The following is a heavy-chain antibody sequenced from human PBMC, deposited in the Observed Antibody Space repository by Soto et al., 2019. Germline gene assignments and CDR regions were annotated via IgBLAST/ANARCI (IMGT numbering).Heavy chain of an antibody. CDR2: INVGNGNT. CDR1: GYTFTNYA. V-gene: IGHV1-3*01. D-gene: IGHD2-15*01. Sequence: QVQLVQSGAEVKKPGASVKIYCKASGYTFTNYAMHWVRQAPGQRLEWMGWINVGNGNTKYSQKFQGGVTITRDTSAITASMELSSLTSGDAAVYSCARDQRYCSGGSCFFNWFDPWGQVTLVTVSS. CDR3: ARDQRYCSGGSCFFNWFDP. J-gene: IGHJ5*02.